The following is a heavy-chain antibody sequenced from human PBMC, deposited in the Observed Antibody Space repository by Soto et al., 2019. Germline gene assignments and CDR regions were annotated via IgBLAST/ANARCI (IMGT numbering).Heavy chain of an antibody. J-gene: IGHJ4*02. D-gene: IGHD5-18*01. CDR2: ISGSGGST. CDR3: AKDRVREYSYGPFFDY. Sequence: HPGGSLRLSCAASGFTFSSYAMSWVRQAPGKGLEWVSAISGSGGSTYYADSVKGRFTISRDNSKNTLYLQMNSLRAEDTAVYYCAKDRVREYSYGPFFDYWGQGTLVTVSS. CDR1: GFTFSSYA. V-gene: IGHV3-23*01.